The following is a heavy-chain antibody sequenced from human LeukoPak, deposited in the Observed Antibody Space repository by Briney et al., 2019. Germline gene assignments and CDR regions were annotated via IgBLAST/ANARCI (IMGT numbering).Heavy chain of an antibody. D-gene: IGHD7-27*01. CDR2: ISSSGSTI. V-gene: IGHV3-11*01. Sequence: GGSLRLSCAASGFTFITYAMSWVRQAPGKGLEWVSYISSSGSTIYYADSVKGRFTISRDNAKNSLYLQMNSLRAEDTAVYYCARDRDLGYDAFDIWGQGTMVTVSS. CDR1: GFTFITYA. CDR3: ARDRDLGYDAFDI. J-gene: IGHJ3*02.